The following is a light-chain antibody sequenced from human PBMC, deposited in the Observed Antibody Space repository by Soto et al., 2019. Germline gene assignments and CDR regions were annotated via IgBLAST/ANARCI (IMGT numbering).Light chain of an antibody. CDR3: QHGYSTPLP. Sequence: DIQMTQSPSSLSASVGDRVTITCRASQSISTYLHWYQQKPGKAPNLLIYAASTLQSGVPSRFSGSGSGTDFTLTISSLQPEDFATYFCQHGYSTPLPFGGGTKVDLK. CDR1: QSISTY. J-gene: IGKJ4*01. CDR2: AAS. V-gene: IGKV1-39*01.